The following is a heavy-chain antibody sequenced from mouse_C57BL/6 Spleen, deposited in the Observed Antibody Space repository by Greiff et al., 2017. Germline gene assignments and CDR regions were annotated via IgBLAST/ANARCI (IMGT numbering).Heavy chain of an antibody. CDR1: GYAFTNYL. CDR2: INPGSGGT. J-gene: IGHJ4*01. Sequence: QVQLQQSGAELVRPGTSVKVSCKASGYAFTNYLIEWVKQRPGQGLEWIGVINPGSGGTNYNEKFKGKATLTADKSSSTAYMQLSSLTSEDSAVYFCARDGITRSAMDYWGQGTSVTVSS. CDR3: ARDGITRSAMDY. V-gene: IGHV1-54*01. D-gene: IGHD1-1*01.